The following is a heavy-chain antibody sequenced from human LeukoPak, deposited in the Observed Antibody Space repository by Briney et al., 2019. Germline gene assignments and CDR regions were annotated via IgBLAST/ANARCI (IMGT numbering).Heavy chain of an antibody. CDR1: GGSISGGYS. CDR2: IYHSGST. V-gene: IGHV4-30-2*01. Sequence: SETLSLTCAVSGGSISGGYSWSWIRQPPGKGLEWIGYIYHSGSTYYNPSLKSRVTISVDRSKNQFSLKLSSVTAADTAVYYCAGGYCSGGTCSWFDPWGQGTLATVSS. D-gene: IGHD2-15*01. CDR3: AGGYCSGGTCSWFDP. J-gene: IGHJ5*02.